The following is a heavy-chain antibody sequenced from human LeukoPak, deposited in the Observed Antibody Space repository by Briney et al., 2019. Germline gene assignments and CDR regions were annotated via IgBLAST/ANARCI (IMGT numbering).Heavy chain of an antibody. D-gene: IGHD2/OR15-2a*01. CDR1: GFTVSSNY. CDR3: AREPVVDRKPSFLDY. J-gene: IGHJ4*02. Sequence: GGSLRLSCAASGFTVSSNYMSWVRQAPGRGLEWVSVIYSGGSTYYADSVKGRFTISRDNSKNTLYLQMNSLSAEDTAVYYCAREPVVDRKPSFLDYWGQGTLVTVSS. V-gene: IGHV3-66*01. CDR2: IYSGGST.